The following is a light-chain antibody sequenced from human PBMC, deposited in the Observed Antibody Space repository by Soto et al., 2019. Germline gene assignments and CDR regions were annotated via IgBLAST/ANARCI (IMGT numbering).Light chain of an antibody. CDR1: QTIRTY. Sequence: DIQMTQSPSSLSASVGVRVTITCRASQTIRTYFNWYQKKQGKGPKLLIYTTSTLQSGVHPRFSGSGSGTEFTLTISSLQAEDSATYFCQQSYSSPQTFGQGTTVEIK. V-gene: IGKV1-39*01. CDR2: TTS. J-gene: IGKJ1*01. CDR3: QQSYSSPQT.